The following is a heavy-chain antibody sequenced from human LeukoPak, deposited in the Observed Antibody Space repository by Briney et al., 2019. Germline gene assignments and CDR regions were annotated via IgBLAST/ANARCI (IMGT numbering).Heavy chain of an antibody. D-gene: IGHD6-25*01. CDR1: GGSFSGYY. Sequence: SETLSLTCAVYGGSFSGYYWSWIRQPPGKRLEWIGEINHSGSTNYNPSLKSRVTISVDTSKNQFTLKLSSVTAADTAVYYCARDRRIAALYYYYGMDVWGQGTTVTVSS. CDR3: ARDRRIAALYYYYGMDV. CDR2: INHSGST. V-gene: IGHV4-34*01. J-gene: IGHJ6*02.